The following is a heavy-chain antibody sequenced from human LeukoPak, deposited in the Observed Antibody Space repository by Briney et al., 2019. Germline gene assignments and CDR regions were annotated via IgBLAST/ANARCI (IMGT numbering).Heavy chain of an antibody. CDR1: AGSISSYY. CDR3: ARVGITMNWFDP. J-gene: IGHJ5*02. D-gene: IGHD3-10*01. CDR2: IYYSGST. V-gene: IGHV4-59*01. Sequence: PSETLSLTCTVSAGSISSYYWSWIRQPPGKGLEWIGYIYYSGSTNYNPSLKSRVTISVDTSKNQFSLKLSSVTAADTAVYYCARVGITMNWFDPWGQGTLVTVSS.